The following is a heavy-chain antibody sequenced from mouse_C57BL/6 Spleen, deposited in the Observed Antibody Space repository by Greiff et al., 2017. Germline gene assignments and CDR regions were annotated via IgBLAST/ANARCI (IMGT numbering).Heavy chain of an antibody. V-gene: IGHV14-2*01. CDR3: ADYYGSSYERTWFAY. CDR2: IDPEDGET. Sequence: VQLKQSGAELVKPGASVKLSCTASGFNIKDYYMHWVKQRTEQGLEWIGRIDPEDGETKYAPRFQGKATITADTSSNTAYLQLSSLTSEDTAVFYCADYYGSSYERTWFAYWGQGTLVTVSA. CDR1: GFNIKDYY. J-gene: IGHJ3*01. D-gene: IGHD1-1*01.